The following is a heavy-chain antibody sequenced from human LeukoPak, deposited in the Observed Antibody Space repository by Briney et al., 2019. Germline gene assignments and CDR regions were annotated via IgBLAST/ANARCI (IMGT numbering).Heavy chain of an antibody. CDR3: AKAKVGATVQAFDI. D-gene: IGHD1-26*01. Sequence: AGGSLRLSCAASGFTFSSYSMNWVRQAPGKGLEWVSYISSSSSTIYYADSVKGRFTISRDNSKNTLYLQMNSLRAEDTAVYYCAKAKVGATVQAFDIWGQGTMVTVSS. CDR2: ISSSSSTI. J-gene: IGHJ3*02. CDR1: GFTFSSYS. V-gene: IGHV3-48*01.